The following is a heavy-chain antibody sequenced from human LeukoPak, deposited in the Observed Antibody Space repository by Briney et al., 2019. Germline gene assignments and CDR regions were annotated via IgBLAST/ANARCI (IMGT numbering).Heavy chain of an antibody. CDR2: ISNSGGGT. D-gene: IGHD1-7*01. CDR3: DPVRGTPGG. V-gene: IGHV3-23*01. Sequence: GGSLRLSCAASGFTFSSYAMSWVRQAPGKGLQWVSSISNSGGGTFYADSVKGRFTISRDNSNTRLYLQMDSLRAEDTALYYCDPVRGTPGGGGQGTLVTVSS. CDR1: GFTFSSYA. J-gene: IGHJ4*02.